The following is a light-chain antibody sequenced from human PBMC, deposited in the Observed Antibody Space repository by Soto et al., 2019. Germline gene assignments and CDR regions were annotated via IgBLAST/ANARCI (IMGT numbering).Light chain of an antibody. J-gene: IGLJ3*02. Sequence: QSVLTQPPSVSAAPGQKVTISCSGSTSNIGNNYVSWYQQLPGTAPKLLIYENKKRPSGIPDRFSGSKSGTSATLGITGLRGGEDGEEYCGTFDIPLRAGVFGRGTKVTVL. CDR3: GTFDIPLRAGV. CDR1: TSNIGNNY. V-gene: IGLV1-51*02. CDR2: ENK.